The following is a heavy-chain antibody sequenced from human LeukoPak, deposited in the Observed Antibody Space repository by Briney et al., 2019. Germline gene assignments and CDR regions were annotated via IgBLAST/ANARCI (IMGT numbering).Heavy chain of an antibody. CDR2: IYYSEST. V-gene: IGHV4-39*01. J-gene: IGHJ4*02. CDR1: GGTISSSSYY. D-gene: IGHD5-18*01. Sequence: SETLSLSCTVSGGTISSSSYYWVWIRQPPGKELEWFGSIYYSESTYYNTSLKSQVTISVDPSKNQFSQRLSSVTAADTAVYYRARQARSVDTARASLDYCGQTTLVTVSS. CDR3: ARQARSVDTARASLDY.